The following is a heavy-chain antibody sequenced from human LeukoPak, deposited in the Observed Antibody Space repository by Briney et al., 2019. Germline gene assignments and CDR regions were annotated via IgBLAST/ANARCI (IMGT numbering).Heavy chain of an antibody. Sequence: GGSLRLSCAASGFTFSDFGMHWVRKAPGKGLEWVVVIWYHGNEIHYVDSVKGRFTISRDNFRNTLYLQMSSLRAEDSAVYYCVRGSGGNGYGYWGDNWGQGTLVTVSS. D-gene: IGHD5-12*01. J-gene: IGHJ4*02. V-gene: IGHV3-33*01. CDR1: GFTFSDFG. CDR2: IWYHGNEI. CDR3: VRGSGGNGYGYWGDN.